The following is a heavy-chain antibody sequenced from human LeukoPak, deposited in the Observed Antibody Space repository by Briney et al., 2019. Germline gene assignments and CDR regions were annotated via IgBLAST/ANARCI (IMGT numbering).Heavy chain of an antibody. CDR2: LSGSGDST. J-gene: IGHJ6*03. Sequence: GSLRLSCAASGFTFSSSAMTWVRQAPEKGLEWVSTLSGSGDSTYYADSVKGRFTISRDNSKNTLFLEMNRLRAEDTAIYYCAKEAYYDILSGSEAEGFMDVWGKGTAVIVSS. CDR3: AKEAYYDILSGSEAEGFMDV. D-gene: IGHD3-9*01. CDR1: GFTFSSSA. V-gene: IGHV3-23*01.